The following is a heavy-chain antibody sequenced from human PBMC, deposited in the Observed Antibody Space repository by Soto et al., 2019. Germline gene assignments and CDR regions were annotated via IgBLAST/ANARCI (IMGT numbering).Heavy chain of an antibody. Sequence: QLLQSGGGLVQPGGSLTLSCAASGFTFGTTDMSWVRPAPGEGLEWVSTIDGSGGITYYADSVKGRFTISRDNSRNTVYLQMNSLRGDDTALYYCVKNSGWFKTWGQGDLVTGSS. J-gene: IGHJ5*02. CDR3: VKNSGWFKT. D-gene: IGHD3-10*01. CDR1: GFTFGTTD. CDR2: IDGSGGIT. V-gene: IGHV3-23*01.